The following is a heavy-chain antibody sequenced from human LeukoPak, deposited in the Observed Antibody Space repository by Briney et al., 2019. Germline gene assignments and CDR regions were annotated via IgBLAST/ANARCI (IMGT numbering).Heavy chain of an antibody. D-gene: IGHD6-13*01. CDR2: IRAYNGNT. V-gene: IGHV1-18*01. CDR1: GYTFTSYG. CDR3: ARVVGVDSSSWYWGYYYYMDV. Sequence: GASVKASCKASGYTFTSYGISWVRQAPGQGLEWMGWIRAYNGNTNYAQKLQGRVTMTTDTSTSTAYMELRSLRSDDTAVYYCARVVGVDSSSWYWGYYYYMDVWGKGTTVTVSS. J-gene: IGHJ6*03.